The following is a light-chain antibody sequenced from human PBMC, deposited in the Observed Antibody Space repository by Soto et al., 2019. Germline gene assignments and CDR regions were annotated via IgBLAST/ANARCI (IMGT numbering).Light chain of an antibody. CDR1: QSVSSN. CDR3: QQYNNWPPYT. J-gene: IGKJ2*01. CDR2: GAS. Sequence: EIVMTQSPATLSVSPGERATLSCRASQSVSSNLAWYQQKPGQAPRLLIYGASTRATGIPARFSGSGSGTEFTLTIRSLQSEDFAVYYRQQYNNWPPYTFGQGTKLEIK. V-gene: IGKV3-15*01.